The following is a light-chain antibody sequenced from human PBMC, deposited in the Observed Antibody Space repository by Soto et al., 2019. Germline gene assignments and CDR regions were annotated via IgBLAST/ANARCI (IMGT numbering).Light chain of an antibody. CDR3: GSYTGSIYV. CDR1: SSDVGGYNY. Sequence: QSALTQPASVSGSPGQSITISCTGTSSDVGGYNYVSWYQHHAGKAPRLMIYASSNRPSGVSHRFSGSRSGNTASLTISGLQAEDEADYYCGSYTGSIYVFGTGTKVTVL. CDR2: ASS. J-gene: IGLJ1*01. V-gene: IGLV2-14*01.